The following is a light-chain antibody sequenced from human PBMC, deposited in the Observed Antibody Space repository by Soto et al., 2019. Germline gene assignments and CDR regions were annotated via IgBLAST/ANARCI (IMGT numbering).Light chain of an antibody. CDR2: RTS. CDR3: QQGSATPFT. J-gene: IGKJ5*01. CDR1: QTVNIY. V-gene: IGKV1-39*01. Sequence: DIQMTQSPSSLSAFVGDRVSITCRASQTVNIYLNWFQQKPGKAPKLLIYRTSTLQAGVPSRFSGSGSGTDFTITITSLQPEDFATYYCQQGSATPFTFGHGTRLEIK.